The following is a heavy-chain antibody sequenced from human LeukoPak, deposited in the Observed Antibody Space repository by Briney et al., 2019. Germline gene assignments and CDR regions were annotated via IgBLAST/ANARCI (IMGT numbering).Heavy chain of an antibody. Sequence: GGSLRLSCTASGFALSSYAMSWVRQAPGVGLEWVSAIDGGGGRTWHADSVRGRFTISRDNSKNTLFMQMNSLRAEDTAVYYCAKDFYDSSGSRYDYRGQGTLVTVSS. CDR1: GFALSSYA. V-gene: IGHV3-23*01. CDR2: IDGGGGRT. CDR3: AKDFYDSSGSRYDY. J-gene: IGHJ4*02. D-gene: IGHD3-22*01.